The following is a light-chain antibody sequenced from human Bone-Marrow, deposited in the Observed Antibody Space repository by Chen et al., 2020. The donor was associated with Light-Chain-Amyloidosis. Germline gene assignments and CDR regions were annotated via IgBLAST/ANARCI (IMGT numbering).Light chain of an antibody. Sequence: DIQMTQSPSSLSASVGDKVTITCRASQTINTYLNWYQHKPGKAPDLLIFAASTLQSGVPSRFSGSGSGTAFTLTIRSLQPEDFATYYCQQNFGSPWTFGQGNKVEIK. CDR2: AAS. J-gene: IGKJ1*01. V-gene: IGKV1-39*01. CDR3: QQNFGSPWT. CDR1: QTINTY.